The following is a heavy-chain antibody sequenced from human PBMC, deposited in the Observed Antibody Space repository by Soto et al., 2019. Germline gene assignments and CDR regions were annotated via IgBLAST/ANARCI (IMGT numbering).Heavy chain of an antibody. D-gene: IGHD2-15*01. CDR2: IIPILGIA. J-gene: IGHJ5*02. CDR3: ARVADSAFDP. Sequence: SMKVSRQASGGTLSSYTISWVRQAPGQGLEWMGRIIPILGIANYAQKFQGRVTITADKSTSTAYMELSSLRSEDTAVYYCARVADSAFDPWGQGTLVTVSS. V-gene: IGHV1-69*02. CDR1: GGTLSSYT.